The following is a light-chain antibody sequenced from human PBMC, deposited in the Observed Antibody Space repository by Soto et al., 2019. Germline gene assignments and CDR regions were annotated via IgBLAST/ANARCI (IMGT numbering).Light chain of an antibody. CDR1: ENIGTF. Sequence: DIQMTQSPSSLSASVGDRVTITCRASENIGTFFNWYQQLPGKAPKLLIYDESSLQGGVSSRFTGSGSGTDFTLTIGGLQPEDFATYYCQQSYTIPPTFGGGTKVEIK. J-gene: IGKJ4*01. CDR3: QQSYTIPPT. CDR2: DES. V-gene: IGKV1-39*01.